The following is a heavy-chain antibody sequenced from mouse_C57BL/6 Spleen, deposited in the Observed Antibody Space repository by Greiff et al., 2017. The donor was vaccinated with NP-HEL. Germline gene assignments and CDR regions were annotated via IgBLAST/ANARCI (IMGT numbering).Heavy chain of an antibody. CDR3: ARDGIYEPWFAY. J-gene: IGHJ3*01. D-gene: IGHD2-3*01. CDR2: IYPSDSET. Sequence: QVQLQQPGAELVRPGSSVKLSCKASGYTFTSYWMDWVKQRPGQGLEWIGNIYPSDSETHYTQKFKDKATLTVDKSSSTAYMQLSSLTSEDSAVYYCARDGIYEPWFAYWGQGTLVTVSA. CDR1: GYTFTSYW. V-gene: IGHV1-61*01.